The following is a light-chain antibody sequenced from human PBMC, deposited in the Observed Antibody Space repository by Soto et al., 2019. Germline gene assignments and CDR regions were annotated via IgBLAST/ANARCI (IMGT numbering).Light chain of an antibody. CDR2: NAD. Sequence: DIQMTQSPSTLSASVGDGVTITCRASQDINRWLAWYQQKPGKAPKILIYNADTLESGVPSRFSGGGSGTDFTLTISSLQPEDFATYYCQQVNVYPSTFGGGTKVDI. J-gene: IGKJ4*01. CDR3: QQVNVYPST. V-gene: IGKV1-5*01. CDR1: QDINRW.